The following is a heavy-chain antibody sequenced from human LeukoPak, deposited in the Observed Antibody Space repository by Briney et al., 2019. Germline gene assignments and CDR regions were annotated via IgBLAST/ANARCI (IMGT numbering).Heavy chain of an antibody. CDR1: GGSISSGGYY. Sequence: PSETLSLTCTVSGGSISSGGYYWSWIRQPPGKGLEWIGYIYHSGSTYYNPSLKSRVTISVDRSKNQFSLKLSSVTAADTAVYYCARGDYDFWSGYYTTYGYWGQGTLVTVSS. D-gene: IGHD3-3*01. CDR2: IYHSGST. CDR3: ARGDYDFWSGYYTTYGY. V-gene: IGHV4-30-2*01. J-gene: IGHJ4*02.